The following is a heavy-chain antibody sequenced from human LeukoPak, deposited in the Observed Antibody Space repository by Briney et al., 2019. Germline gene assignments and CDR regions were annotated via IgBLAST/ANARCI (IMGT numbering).Heavy chain of an antibody. Sequence: GGSLRLSCAASGFTFSSYGMHWVRQAPGKGLEWVAVIWYDGSNKYYADSVKGRFTISRDNSKNTLYLQMSSLKTEDTAVYYCTTDPYYYGSGSSFDYWGQGTLVTVSS. CDR2: IWYDGSNK. D-gene: IGHD3-10*01. V-gene: IGHV3-33*08. CDR3: TTDPYYYGSGSSFDY. CDR1: GFTFSSYG. J-gene: IGHJ4*02.